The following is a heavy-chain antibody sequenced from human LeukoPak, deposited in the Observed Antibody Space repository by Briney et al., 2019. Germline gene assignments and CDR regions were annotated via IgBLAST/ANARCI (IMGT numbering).Heavy chain of an antibody. V-gene: IGHV1-69-2*01. Sequence: ASVKVSCKVSGYTFTDYYMHWVQQAPGKGLEWMGLVDPKDGETIYAEKFQGRVTITADTSTDTAYMELSSLRSEDTAVYYCATVHSSSWYFAIDYWGQGTLVTVSS. CDR1: GYTFTDYY. D-gene: IGHD6-13*01. CDR3: ATVHSSSWYFAIDY. J-gene: IGHJ4*02. CDR2: VDPKDGET.